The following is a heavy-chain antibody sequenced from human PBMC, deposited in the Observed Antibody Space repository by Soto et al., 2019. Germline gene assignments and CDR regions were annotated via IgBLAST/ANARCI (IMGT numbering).Heavy chain of an antibody. CDR2: MNPNSGNT. D-gene: IGHD6-19*01. Sequence: ASVKVSCKASGYTFTSYDINWVRQATGQGLEWMGWMNPNSGNTGYAQKFQGRVTMTRNTSISTAYMELSSLRSEDTAVYYCASYSSGWFLNYYYYGMDVWAQGTTVTVSS. CDR3: ASYSSGWFLNYYYYGMDV. CDR1: GYTFTSYD. V-gene: IGHV1-8*01. J-gene: IGHJ6*02.